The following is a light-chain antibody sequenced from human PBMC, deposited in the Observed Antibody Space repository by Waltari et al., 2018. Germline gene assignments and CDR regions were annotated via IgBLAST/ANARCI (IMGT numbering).Light chain of an antibody. Sequence: DIVMTQSPDSLAVSLGERATINCESSQSVLYSSNNKNYLAWYQQKPGQPPKLLIYWASTRDSGVPDRFSGSGSGTDFTLSISSLQAEDVAFYYCQQYHSTPFTFGPGTKVDIK. J-gene: IGKJ3*01. CDR1: QSVLYSSNNKNY. V-gene: IGKV4-1*01. CDR2: WAS. CDR3: QQYHSTPFT.